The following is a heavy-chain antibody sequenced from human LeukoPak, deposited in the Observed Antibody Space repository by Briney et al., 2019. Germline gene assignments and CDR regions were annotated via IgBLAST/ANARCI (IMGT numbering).Heavy chain of an antibody. Sequence: PSETLSLTCAVYGGSFSGYYWSWVRQPPGKGREWIGEINHSGSTNYNPSLKSRVTISVDTSKSQFSLKLSSVTAAHTAVYYCAGSAMGGYYDSSSPFDYWGQGTLVTVSS. J-gene: IGHJ4*02. V-gene: IGHV4-34*01. CDR1: GGSFSGYY. CDR2: INHSGST. CDR3: AGSAMGGYYDSSSPFDY. D-gene: IGHD3-22*01.